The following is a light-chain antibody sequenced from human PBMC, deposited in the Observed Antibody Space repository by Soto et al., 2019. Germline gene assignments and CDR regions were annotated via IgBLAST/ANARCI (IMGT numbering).Light chain of an antibody. CDR1: QSISSW. CDR3: HQYNSYSCP. V-gene: IGKV1-5*01. Sequence: DIQMPQSPSTLSASVGDRVTITCRASQSISSWLAWYQQKPGKAPKLLIYDASSLESGVPSRFSGGGSGTEFNLTISILQPDDFAPYCSHQYNSYSCPFCQGNKLEIK. CDR2: DAS. J-gene: IGKJ1*01.